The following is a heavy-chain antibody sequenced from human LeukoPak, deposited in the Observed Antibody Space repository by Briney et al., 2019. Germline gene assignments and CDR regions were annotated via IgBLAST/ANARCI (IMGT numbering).Heavy chain of an antibody. CDR1: GYTFTSYY. J-gene: IGHJ4*02. V-gene: IGHV1-46*01. CDR2: INPSGGST. CDR3: ARAQGYSYSSHFDQ. D-gene: IGHD5-18*01. Sequence: ASVKISCRASGYTFTSYYIHWVRQAPGQGLECMGIINPSGGSTNYAQKFQGRVTMTRDTSTSTVYMELSSLRSEDTAVYYCARAQGYSYSSHFDQWGQGTLVTVSS.